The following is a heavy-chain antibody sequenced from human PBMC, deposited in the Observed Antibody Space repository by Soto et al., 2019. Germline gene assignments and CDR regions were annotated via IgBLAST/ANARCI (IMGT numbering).Heavy chain of an antibody. CDR3: AKDMGGIAAAGTIHFDY. Sequence: GGSLRLSCAASGFTFDDYAMHWVRQAPGKGLEWVSGISWNSGSIGYADSVKGRFTISRDNAKNSLYLQMNSLRAEDTALYYCAKDMGGIAAAGTIHFDYWGQGTLVTVSS. CDR2: ISWNSGSI. CDR1: GFTFDDYA. V-gene: IGHV3-9*01. D-gene: IGHD6-13*01. J-gene: IGHJ4*02.